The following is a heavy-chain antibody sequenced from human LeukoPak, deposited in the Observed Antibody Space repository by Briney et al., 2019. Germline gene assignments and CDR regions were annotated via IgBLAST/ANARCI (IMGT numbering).Heavy chain of an antibody. Sequence: GESLKISCKASGYSFATDWIGWVRQMPEKGLEWMGVIYPGDSDTRYSPSFQGQVTISADMSISTAFLQWSSLKASDTAIYYCARSSDYVFDYWGQGTLVTVSS. CDR2: IYPGDSDT. V-gene: IGHV5-51*01. J-gene: IGHJ4*02. CDR1: GYSFATDW. D-gene: IGHD4-17*01. CDR3: ARSSDYVFDY.